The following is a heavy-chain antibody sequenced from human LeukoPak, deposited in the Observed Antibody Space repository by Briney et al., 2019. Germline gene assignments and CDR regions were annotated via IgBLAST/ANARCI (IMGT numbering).Heavy chain of an antibody. CDR3: ARGKPNYYDSSGYYWTWFDP. CDR2: INHSGST. V-gene: IGHV4-34*01. D-gene: IGHD3-22*01. Sequence: PSETLSLTCAVYGGSFSGYYWSWIRQPPGKGLEWIGEINHSGSTNYNPSFKSRVTISVDTSKNQFSLKLSSVTAADTAVYYCARGKPNYYDSSGYYWTWFDPWGQGTLVTVSS. J-gene: IGHJ5*02. CDR1: GGSFSGYY.